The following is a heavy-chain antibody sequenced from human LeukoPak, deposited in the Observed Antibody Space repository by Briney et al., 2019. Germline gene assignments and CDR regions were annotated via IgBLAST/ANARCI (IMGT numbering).Heavy chain of an antibody. CDR3: ARQRRYYYYGMDV. J-gene: IGHJ6*02. CDR1: GGSFSGYY. Sequence: SETLSLTCAVYGGSFSGYYWSWIRQPPGKGLEWIGEINHSGSTNYSPSLKSRVTISVDTSKNQFSLKLSSVTAADTAVYYCARQRRYYYYGMDVWGQGTTVTVSS. CDR2: INHSGST. V-gene: IGHV4-34*01.